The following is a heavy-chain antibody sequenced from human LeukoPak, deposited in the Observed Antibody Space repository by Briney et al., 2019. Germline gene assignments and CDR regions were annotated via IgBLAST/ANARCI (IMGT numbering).Heavy chain of an antibody. V-gene: IGHV6-1*01. Sequence: SQTLSLTCAISGDSVSSNMLWNWIRQSPSRGLEWLGRTYYRSKWYNDYAVSVKSRITINPDTSKNQFSLQLSSVTPEDTAVYYCARDYENYFDYWGQGTLVTVSS. CDR3: ARDYENYFDY. CDR2: TYYRSKWYN. J-gene: IGHJ4*02. D-gene: IGHD3-3*01. CDR1: GDSVSSNML.